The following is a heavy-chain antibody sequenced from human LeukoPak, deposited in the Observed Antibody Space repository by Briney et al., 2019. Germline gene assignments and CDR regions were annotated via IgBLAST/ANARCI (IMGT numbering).Heavy chain of an antibody. CDR1: GGSFSGYY. J-gene: IGHJ5*02. Sequence: SETLSPTCAVYGGSFSGYYWSWIRQPPGKGLEWIGEINHSGSTNYNPSLKSRVTISVDTSKNQFSLKLSSVTAADTAVYYCARENYCSGGSCSNWFDPWGQGTLVTVSS. CDR3: ARENYCSGGSCSNWFDP. D-gene: IGHD2-15*01. CDR2: INHSGST. V-gene: IGHV4-34*01.